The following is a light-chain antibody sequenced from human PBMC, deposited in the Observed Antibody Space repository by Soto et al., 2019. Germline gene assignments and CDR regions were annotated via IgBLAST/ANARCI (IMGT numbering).Light chain of an antibody. CDR3: QQFKSYPFT. Sequence: DIQLTQSPSFLSASVGDRVTITCRASQASSYFLAWYQQKPGKAPKLLIYGASTLQSGVPSRFSGSGSGKEFTLTISSLQPEDFATYHCQQFKSYPFTFGGGTKVEIK. J-gene: IGKJ4*01. V-gene: IGKV1-9*01. CDR2: GAS. CDR1: QASSYF.